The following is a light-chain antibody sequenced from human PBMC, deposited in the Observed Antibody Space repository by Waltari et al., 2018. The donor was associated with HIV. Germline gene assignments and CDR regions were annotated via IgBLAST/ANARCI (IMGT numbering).Light chain of an antibody. J-gene: IGLJ3*02. CDR3: HSHAGNLGV. V-gene: IGLV1-40*01. CDR2: DNI. Sequence: QSVLTQPPSVSGAPGQRVTIFCPGSSSNIGAGHAVHWYQLLPGTAPKVVIFDNIDRPAGVPARFSGSRSGTSASLAINELRAEDEADYYCHSHAGNLGVFGGGTKVTVL. CDR1: SSNIGAGHA.